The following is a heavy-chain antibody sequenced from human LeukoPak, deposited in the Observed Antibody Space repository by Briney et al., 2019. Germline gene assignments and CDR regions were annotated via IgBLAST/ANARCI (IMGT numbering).Heavy chain of an antibody. J-gene: IGHJ4*02. Sequence: VKVSCKASGGTFSSYAISWVRQAPGQGLEWMGRIIPILGIANYAQKFQGRVTITADKSTSTAYMELSSLRSEDTAVYYCAREGMVRGVVVDYWGQGTLVTVSS. CDR2: IIPILGIA. D-gene: IGHD3-10*01. CDR1: GGTFSSYA. CDR3: AREGMVRGVVVDY. V-gene: IGHV1-69*04.